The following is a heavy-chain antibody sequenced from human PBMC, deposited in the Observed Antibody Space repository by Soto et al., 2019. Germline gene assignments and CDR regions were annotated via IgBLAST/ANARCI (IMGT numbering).Heavy chain of an antibody. Sequence: EVQLLESGGGLVQRGGSLRLSCAASGFPFISYVMSWVLQAPGKGLEWVSGISGGGSNTFYSDSVKGRFTISRDNSKNTLLLQMNILGDEDTAVYYCAKDSNKYSSSLRVRYFDYLGQGIGVTVSS. CDR3: AKDSNKYSSSLRVRYFDY. D-gene: IGHD4-4*01. V-gene: IGHV3-23*01. J-gene: IGHJ4*02. CDR1: GFPFISYV. CDR2: ISGGGSNT.